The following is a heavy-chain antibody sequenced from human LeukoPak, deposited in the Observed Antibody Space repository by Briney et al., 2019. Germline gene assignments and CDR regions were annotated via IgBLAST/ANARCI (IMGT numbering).Heavy chain of an antibody. Sequence: GESLKISCKGSGYSFTTYWIGWVRQMPGEGLEWMGIIYPGDSNTAYSPSFQGQVTISADKSISTAYLQWSSLKASDTAMYYCARQGATRRSGHDAFDIWGQGTVVTVSS. CDR2: IYPGDSNT. J-gene: IGHJ3*02. V-gene: IGHV5-51*01. CDR1: GYSFTTYW. CDR3: ARQGATRRSGHDAFDI. D-gene: IGHD6-6*01.